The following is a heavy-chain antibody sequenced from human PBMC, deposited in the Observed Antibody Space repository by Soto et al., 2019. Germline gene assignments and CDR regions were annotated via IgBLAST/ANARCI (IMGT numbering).Heavy chain of an antibody. V-gene: IGHV4-39*02. Sequence: QVLHQESGPGLVKPSATLSLTCTVSGASFSSTSYYWGWIRQPPGKGLEWIGNIRYSWNTYYNPSLNRRVTVSLDTSKNQITLKLTFVTAADTAVYDCVREHSDYDRYYFDYGGQGTLVTVSS. CDR3: VREHSDYDRYYFDY. D-gene: IGHD4-4*01. J-gene: IGHJ4*02. CDR1: GASFSSTSYY. CDR2: IRYSWNT.